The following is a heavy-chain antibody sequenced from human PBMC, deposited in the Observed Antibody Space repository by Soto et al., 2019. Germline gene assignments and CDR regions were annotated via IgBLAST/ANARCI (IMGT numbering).Heavy chain of an antibody. CDR3: AHRGYMYGNWDHGYFDY. Sequence: QITLKESGPTRVRPTQTLALTRTFSGFSLTTSGVGVGWIRKTPGKALEWLAVIYWDDDKRYSPSLKSRLTITKDTSKNQVVLTMADMDPVDTATYFCAHRGYMYGNWDHGYFDYWGQGTLVTVSS. J-gene: IGHJ4*02. CDR2: IYWDDDK. D-gene: IGHD5-18*01. CDR1: GFSLTTSGVG. V-gene: IGHV2-5*02.